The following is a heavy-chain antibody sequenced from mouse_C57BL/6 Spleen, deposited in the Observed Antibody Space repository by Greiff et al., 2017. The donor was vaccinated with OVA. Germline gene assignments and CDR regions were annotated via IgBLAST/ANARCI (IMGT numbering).Heavy chain of an antibody. CDR3: ARCSNFLYAMDY. J-gene: IGHJ4*01. CDR1: GYTFTSYW. V-gene: IGHV1-55*01. Sequence: QVQLQQPGAELVKPGASVKMSCKASGYTFTSYWITWVKQRPGQGLEWIGHIYPGSGSTNYNEKFKSKATLTVDTSSSTAYMQLSSLTSEDSAVYYCARCSNFLYAMDYWGQGTSVTVSS. CDR2: IYPGSGST. D-gene: IGHD2-5*01.